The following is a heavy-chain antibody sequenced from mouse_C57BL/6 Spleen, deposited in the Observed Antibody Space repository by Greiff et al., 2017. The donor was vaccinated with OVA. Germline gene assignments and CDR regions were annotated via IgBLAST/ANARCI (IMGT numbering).Heavy chain of an antibody. J-gene: IGHJ4*01. Sequence: VMLVESGPGLVAPSQSLSITCTVSGFSLTSYGVSWVRQPPGKGLEWLGVLWGDGSTNYHSALISRLSISKDNSKRQVFLKLNSPQTDDTATYYCAKYDYGIYYAMDYWGQGTSVTVSS. CDR3: AKYDYGIYYAMDY. D-gene: IGHD2-4*01. CDR2: LWGDGST. V-gene: IGHV2-3*01. CDR1: GFSLTSYG.